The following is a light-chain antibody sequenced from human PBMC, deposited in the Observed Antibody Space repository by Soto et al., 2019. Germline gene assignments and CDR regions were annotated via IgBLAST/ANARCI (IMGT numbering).Light chain of an antibody. CDR2: GAS. Sequence: EIVLTQSPGTLSLSPGGRATLSCRASQSVSSSYLAWYQHKPGQAPRLLIYGASSRATGIPDRFSGSGSGTDFTLTISRLEPEDFAVYYCQQYGSSPPVTFGPGTKVDIK. J-gene: IGKJ3*01. V-gene: IGKV3-20*01. CDR1: QSVSSSY. CDR3: QQYGSSPPVT.